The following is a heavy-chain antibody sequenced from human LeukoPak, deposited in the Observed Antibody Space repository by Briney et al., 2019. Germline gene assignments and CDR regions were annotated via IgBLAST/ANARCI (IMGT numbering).Heavy chain of an antibody. CDR1: GFTFSSYA. D-gene: IGHD3-10*01. V-gene: IGHV3-23*01. Sequence: GGSLRLSCAASGFTFSSYAMSWVRQAPGKGLEWVSGMSGSGGSTYYADSVKGRFTISRDSSKNTLYLQMNSLRAEDTAVYYCAKDYGSGIYPNDAFDIWGQGTLVSVSS. CDR2: MSGSGGST. J-gene: IGHJ3*02. CDR3: AKDYGSGIYPNDAFDI.